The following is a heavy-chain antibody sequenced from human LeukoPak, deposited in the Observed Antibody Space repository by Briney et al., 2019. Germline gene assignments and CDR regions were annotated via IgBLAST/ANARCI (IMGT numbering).Heavy chain of an antibody. CDR3: ARHSKAETTYYDFWSGYSPSGTLDY. CDR1: GYIFTSYW. J-gene: IGHJ4*02. CDR2: IFHGDSDT. V-gene: IGHV5-51*01. D-gene: IGHD3-3*01. Sequence: GESLKISCRGSGYIFTSYWFGWVRQMPGKGLVWMGVIFHGDSDTRYSPSFQGQVTISADKSISTAYLQWSSLKASDTAMYYCARHSKAETTYYDFWSGYSPSGTLDYWGQGTLVTVSS.